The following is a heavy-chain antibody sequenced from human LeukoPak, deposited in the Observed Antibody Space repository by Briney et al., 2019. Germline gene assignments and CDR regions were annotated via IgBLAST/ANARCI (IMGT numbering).Heavy chain of an antibody. D-gene: IGHD3-9*01. Sequence: SETLSLTCTVSGGSISSYYWSWIRQPAGKGLEWIGRIYTSGSTNYNPSLKSRVTMSVDTSKNQISLKLSSVTAADTAVYYCARDYYDILTGRPVYYYYYYYMDVWGKGTTVTVSS. CDR3: ARDYYDILTGRPVYYYYYYYMDV. J-gene: IGHJ6*03. CDR1: GGSISSYY. CDR2: IYTSGST. V-gene: IGHV4-4*07.